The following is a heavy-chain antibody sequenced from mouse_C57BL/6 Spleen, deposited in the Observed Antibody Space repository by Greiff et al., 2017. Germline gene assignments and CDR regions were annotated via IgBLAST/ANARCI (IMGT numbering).Heavy chain of an antibody. D-gene: IGHD2-1*01. CDR1: GYTFTDYE. V-gene: IGHV1-15*01. J-gene: IGHJ1*03. CDR3: TRGGNYRYVDV. CDR2: IDPETGGT. Sequence: ESGAELVRPGASVTLSCKASGYTFTDYEMHWVKQTPVHGLEWIGAIDPETGGTAYNQKFKGKAILTADKSSSTAYMELRSLTSEDSAVYYCTRGGNYRYVDVWGTGTTVTVSS.